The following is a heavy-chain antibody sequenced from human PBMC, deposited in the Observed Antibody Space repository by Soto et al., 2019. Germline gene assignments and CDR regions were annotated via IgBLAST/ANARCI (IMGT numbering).Heavy chain of an antibody. CDR2: ISSDGSNK. CDR3: AKKIGDNWFTFYSYGMVV. J-gene: IGHJ6*02. Sequence: QVQLVESGGGVVQPGRSLRLSCAASGFTFSSYAMHWVRQAPGKGLEWVAIISSDGSNKYNADSVKGRFTISRDNSKNTRYLQMNSLTPEDTAVYYCAKKIGDNWFTFYSYGMVVWGQGTTVTVSS. V-gene: IGHV3-30-3*02. CDR1: GFTFSSYA. D-gene: IGHD1-1*01.